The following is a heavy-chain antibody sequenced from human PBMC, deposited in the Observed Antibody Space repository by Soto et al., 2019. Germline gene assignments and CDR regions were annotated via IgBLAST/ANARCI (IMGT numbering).Heavy chain of an antibody. CDR2: INHTGGT. D-gene: IGHD3-3*01. CDR1: GGSVNGYY. J-gene: IGHJ5*02. Sequence: PSEALALTCAVYGGSVNGYYWNWIRQPPGKGLECIGEINHTGGTHYNPSLKSRVTMSVDTSKNQFSLRLSSVTAADTAIYYCATRITVFGLLIPPFDPWGQGTQVTVSS. V-gene: IGHV4-34*01. CDR3: ATRITVFGLLIPPFDP.